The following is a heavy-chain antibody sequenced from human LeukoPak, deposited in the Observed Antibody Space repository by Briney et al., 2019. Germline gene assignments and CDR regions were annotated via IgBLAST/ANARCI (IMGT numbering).Heavy chain of an antibody. CDR2: ISSSSSYI. V-gene: IGHV3-21*01. CDR1: GFTFSSYG. Sequence: GGSLRLSCAASGFTFSSYGMHWVRQAPGKGLEWVSSISSSSSYIYYADSVKGRFTISRDNAKNSLYLQMNSLRAEDTAVYYCARDREYSYGPPDLGYWGQGTLVTVSS. J-gene: IGHJ4*02. CDR3: ARDREYSYGPPDLGY. D-gene: IGHD5-18*01.